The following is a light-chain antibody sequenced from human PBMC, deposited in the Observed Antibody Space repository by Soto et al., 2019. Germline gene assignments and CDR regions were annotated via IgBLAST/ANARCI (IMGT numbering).Light chain of an antibody. Sequence: QSVLTQPASVSGSPGQSITISCTGSNSDIGGYNFVSWYQQHPGKAPKLIIYDVNNRPSGVSHRFSGSKSGNTASLTISGLEPDDEDEYHCNSYMTGGTVVFGGGTQLTVL. J-gene: IGLJ7*01. CDR1: NSDIGGYNF. V-gene: IGLV2-14*01. CDR3: NSYMTGGTVV. CDR2: DVN.